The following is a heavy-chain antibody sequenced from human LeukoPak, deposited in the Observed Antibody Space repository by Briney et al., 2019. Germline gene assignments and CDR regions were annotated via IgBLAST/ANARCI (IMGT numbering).Heavy chain of an antibody. CDR2: IWYDGSNK. Sequence: GRSLRLSCAASGFTFSSYGMHWVRQATGKGLEWVAVIWYDGSNKYYADSVKGRFTISRDNSKNTLYLQMNSLRAEDTAVYYCARDRKAVAGIDYWGQGTLVTVSS. D-gene: IGHD6-19*01. V-gene: IGHV3-33*01. CDR1: GFTFSSYG. J-gene: IGHJ4*02. CDR3: ARDRKAVAGIDY.